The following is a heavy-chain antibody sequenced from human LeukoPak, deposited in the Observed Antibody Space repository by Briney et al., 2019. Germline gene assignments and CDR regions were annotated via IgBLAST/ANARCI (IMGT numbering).Heavy chain of an antibody. CDR3: AKAQATAGSNWFDP. J-gene: IGHJ5*02. CDR1: GFTFSIYG. V-gene: IGHV3-23*01. CDR2: LSGSGGST. Sequence: GGSLRLSCAASGFTFSIYGMTWVRQAPGKGLEWVASLSGSGGSTYYAGSVKGRFTISRDNSKNTLYLQMNSLRAEDTAVYYCAKAQATAGSNWFDPWGQGTLVTVSS. D-gene: IGHD6-13*01.